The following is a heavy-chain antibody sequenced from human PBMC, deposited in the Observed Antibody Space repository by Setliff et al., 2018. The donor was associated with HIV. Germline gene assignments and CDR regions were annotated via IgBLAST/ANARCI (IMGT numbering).Heavy chain of an antibody. D-gene: IGHD6-13*01. CDR1: GHSFTNHW. CDR3: VTDVALAGPFHH. CDR2: IWPDDSDT. V-gene: IGHV5-51*01. J-gene: IGHJ1*01. Sequence: PGESLKISCKASGHSFTNHWVGWVRQMPANGLEWMGLIWPDDSDTIYSPSFQGQVTMSADKSISTAYVQWTKLRTSDTATYYCVTDVALAGPFHHWGQGTLVTVSS.